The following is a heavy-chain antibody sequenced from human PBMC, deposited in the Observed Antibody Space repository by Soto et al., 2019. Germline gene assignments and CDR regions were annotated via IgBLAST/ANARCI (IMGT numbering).Heavy chain of an antibody. V-gene: IGHV6-1*01. J-gene: IGHJ4*02. CDR2: TYYRSKWYK. D-gene: IGHD6-6*01. CDR1: GDSVSSNSAA. Sequence: SQTLSLTCAISGDSVSSNSAAWNWIRQSPSRGLEWLGRTYYRSKWYKDYAVSVKSRITNNPNTTKNQFTQQLNSITPEDTAVYYCARDAYSSSTNLYYFDYWGQGTLVTVSS. CDR3: ARDAYSSSTNLYYFDY.